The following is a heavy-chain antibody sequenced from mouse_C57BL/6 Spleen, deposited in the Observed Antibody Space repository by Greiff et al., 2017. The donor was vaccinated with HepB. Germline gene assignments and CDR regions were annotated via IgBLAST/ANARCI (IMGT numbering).Heavy chain of an antibody. Sequence: EVQLQQSGPELVKPGASVKISCKASGYTFTDYYMNWVKQSHGKSLEWIGDINPNNGGTSYNQKFKGKATLTVDKSSSTAYMELRSLTSEDSAVYYCARNEDYYAVFAYWGQGTLVTVSA. CDR3: ARNEDYYAVFAY. D-gene: IGHD1-1*01. J-gene: IGHJ3*01. V-gene: IGHV1-26*01. CDR1: GYTFTDYY. CDR2: INPNNGGT.